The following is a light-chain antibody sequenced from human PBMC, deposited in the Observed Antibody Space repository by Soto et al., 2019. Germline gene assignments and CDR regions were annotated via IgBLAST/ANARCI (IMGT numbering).Light chain of an antibody. CDR3: SSYTSGSTRV. J-gene: IGLJ1*01. Sequence: QSALTQPASVSGSPGQSITISCTGTSSDVGGYNYVSWYQQHPGKAPKLMIYDVSNRPSGVSSRFSGSKSGNTASLTISGLQADDEADYYCSSYTSGSTRVFGTGTKVTVL. V-gene: IGLV2-14*01. CDR2: DVS. CDR1: SSDVGGYNY.